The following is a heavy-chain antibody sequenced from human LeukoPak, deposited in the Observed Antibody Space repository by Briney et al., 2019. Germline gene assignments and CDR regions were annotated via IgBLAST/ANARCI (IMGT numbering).Heavy chain of an antibody. CDR3: SRGHGWLPDS. J-gene: IGHJ5*01. CDR2: IYSSGST. CDR1: GGSISSYY. V-gene: IGHV4-59*01. Sequence: SETLSLTCTVSGGSISSYYWSWIRQPPGKGLEWIGHIYSSGSTNCNPSLKSRVTISVDTSKNQFSLKLSSVTAADTAVYYCSRGHGWLPDSWGQGTLVTVSS. D-gene: IGHD5-12*01.